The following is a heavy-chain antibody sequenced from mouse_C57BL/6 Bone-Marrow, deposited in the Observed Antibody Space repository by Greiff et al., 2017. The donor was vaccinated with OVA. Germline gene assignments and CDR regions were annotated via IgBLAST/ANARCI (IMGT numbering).Heavy chain of an antibody. CDR2: INPSSGYT. Sequence: VKLMESGAELARPGASVKMSRKASGYTFTSYTMHWVKQRPGQGLEWVGYINPSSGYTKYNQKFKDKATLTADKSSSKAYMQPSNVTSMYSAAYYCANEDGNWFAYGGQGTVATVSA. CDR3: ANEDGNWFAY. CDR1: GYTFTSYT. J-gene: IGHJ3*01. D-gene: IGHD2-1*01. V-gene: IGHV1-4*01.